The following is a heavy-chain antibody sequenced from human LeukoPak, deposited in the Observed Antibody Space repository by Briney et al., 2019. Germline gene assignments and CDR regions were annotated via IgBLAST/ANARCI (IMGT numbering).Heavy chain of an antibody. J-gene: IGHJ4*02. D-gene: IGHD5-12*01. CDR3: ARGPSGYHNT. CDR2: IRYDGSNK. V-gene: IGHV3-30*02. CDR1: GFTFSSYG. Sequence: GGSLRLSCAASGFTFSSYGIHWVRQAPGKGLEWVAFIRYDGSNKYYADSVKGRFTISRDNSKNTLYLQVNRLRAEDTAVYYCARGPSGYHNTGGQGTLVTVSS.